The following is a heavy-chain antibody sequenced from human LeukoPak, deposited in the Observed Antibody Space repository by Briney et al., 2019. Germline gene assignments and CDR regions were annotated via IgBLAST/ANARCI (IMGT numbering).Heavy chain of an antibody. Sequence: GGSLRLSCAASGFTFSSYAMHWVRQAPGKGLEWVAVISYDGSNKYYADSVKGRFTISRDNSKNTLYLQMNSLRAEDTAVYYCAREGNGSGSYGYYGMDVWGQGTTVTVSS. V-gene: IGHV3-30-3*01. CDR2: ISYDGSNK. J-gene: IGHJ6*02. CDR3: AREGNGSGSYGYYGMDV. D-gene: IGHD3-10*01. CDR1: GFTFSSYA.